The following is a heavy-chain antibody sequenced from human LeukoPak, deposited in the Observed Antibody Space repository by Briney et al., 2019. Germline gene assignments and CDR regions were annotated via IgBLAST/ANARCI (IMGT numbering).Heavy chain of an antibody. CDR2: VKSGNYDI. D-gene: IGHD3-9*01. CDR1: GFTFNTYS. V-gene: IGHV3-48*01. CDR3: ARDSDWAFDY. Sequence: GGSLRLSCAASGFTFNTYSMNWVRQAPGKGLEWLSYVKSGNYDIQYADSATGRFTVSRDSATNSLYLQMNDLKAEDTAVYYCARDSDWAFDYWGQGSLVTVSS. J-gene: IGHJ4*02.